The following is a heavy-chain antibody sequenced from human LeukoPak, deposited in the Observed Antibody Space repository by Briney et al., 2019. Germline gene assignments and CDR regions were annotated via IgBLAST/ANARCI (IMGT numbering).Heavy chain of an antibody. J-gene: IGHJ4*02. V-gene: IGHV1-24*01. D-gene: IGHD3-22*01. CDR1: GYTLTELS. Sequence: ASVKFSCKVSGYTLTELSMHWVRQAPGKGLEWMGGFDPEYGETIYAQKFQGRVTMTEDTSTDTAYMELSSLRSEDTAVYYCATRSPYDSSGYYYNEYVYWGQGTLVTVSS. CDR2: FDPEYGET. CDR3: ATRSPYDSSGYYYNEYVY.